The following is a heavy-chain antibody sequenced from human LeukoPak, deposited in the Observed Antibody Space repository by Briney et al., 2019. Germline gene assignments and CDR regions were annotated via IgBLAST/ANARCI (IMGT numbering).Heavy chain of an antibody. CDR2: IYTSGST. CDR3: ARDEYYHGSGRVMGFI. D-gene: IGHD3-10*01. V-gene: IGHV4-4*07. Sequence: SETLSLTCTVSGGSISSYYWSWIRQPAGKGLEWIGRIYTSGSTNYNPSLKSRVTMSVDTSKNQFSLKLSSVTAADTAVYYCARDEYYHGSGRVMGFIWGQGTLVTVSS. J-gene: IGHJ4*02. CDR1: GGSISSYY.